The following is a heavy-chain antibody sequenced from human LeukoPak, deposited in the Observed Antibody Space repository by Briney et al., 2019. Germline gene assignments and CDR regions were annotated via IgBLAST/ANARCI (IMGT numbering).Heavy chain of an antibody. CDR3: ARGASRSFDY. CDR1: GYTFTDYD. Sequence: ASVKVSCKPSGYTFTDYDINWVRQTPGQGLEWMGWMNPNSGNTGYAQRLQGRLTFTRSTSISTAYMELSSLRSEDTAVYYCARGASRSFDYWGQGTLVTVSS. J-gene: IGHJ4*02. CDR2: MNPNSGNT. V-gene: IGHV1-8*03.